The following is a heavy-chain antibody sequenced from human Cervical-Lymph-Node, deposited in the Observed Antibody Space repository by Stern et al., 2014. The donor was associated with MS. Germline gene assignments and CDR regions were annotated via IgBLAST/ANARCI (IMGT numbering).Heavy chain of an antibody. Sequence: QVQLVQSGAEVKKPGSSMKVSCTASGGSFSTIDISWVRQAPGQGLEWLGGILPLFGTTNYAQKVQGRVTIVADESTNTVNLELSGLRSEDTAVYYCVRDQGGIAGSWGQGTLVTVSS. CDR3: VRDQGGIAGS. CDR2: ILPLFGTT. V-gene: IGHV1-69*01. CDR1: GGSFSTID. D-gene: IGHD6-13*01. J-gene: IGHJ4*02.